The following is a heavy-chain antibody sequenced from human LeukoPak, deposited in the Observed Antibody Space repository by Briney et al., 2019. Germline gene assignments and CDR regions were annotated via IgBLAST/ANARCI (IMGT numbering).Heavy chain of an antibody. CDR3: ASAHLAKYPYYYYYYMDV. Sequence: GASVKVSCKASGYTFTGYYMHWVRQAPGQGLEWMGWINPNSGGTNYAQKFQGRVTMTRDTSISTAYMELSRLRSDDTAVYYCASAHLAKYPYYYYYYMDVWGKGTTVTVSS. CDR1: GYTFTGYY. V-gene: IGHV1-2*02. J-gene: IGHJ6*03. CDR2: INPNSGGT. D-gene: IGHD2-2*01.